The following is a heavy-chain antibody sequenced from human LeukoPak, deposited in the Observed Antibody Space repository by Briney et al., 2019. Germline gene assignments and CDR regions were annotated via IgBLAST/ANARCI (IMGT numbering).Heavy chain of an antibody. CDR3: AKGQTWASVYFDS. CDR2: ISSSGDDT. D-gene: IGHD7-27*01. CDR1: GFTFCSYA. J-gene: IGHJ4*02. Sequence: PGGSLRLSCAASGFTFCSYAMSWVRQAPGKGLEYISAISSSGDDTLYAESVKGRFTISRDNFKNTLYLQMNSLRAEDTAIYYCAKGQTWASVYFDSWGQGTLVTVSS. V-gene: IGHV3-23*01.